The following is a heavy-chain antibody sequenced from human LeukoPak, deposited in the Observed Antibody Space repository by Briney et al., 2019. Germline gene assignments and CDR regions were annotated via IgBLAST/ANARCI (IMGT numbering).Heavy chain of an antibody. Sequence: PGGSLRLSCAASGFTFSSYSMNWVRQAPGKGLEWVSSISSSSSYIYYADSVKGRFTISRDNAKSSLYLQMNSLRAEDTAVYYCAREVRGIAAAGTFDYWGQGTLVTVSS. D-gene: IGHD6-13*01. CDR1: GFTFSSYS. V-gene: IGHV3-21*01. CDR2: ISSSSSYI. J-gene: IGHJ4*02. CDR3: AREVRGIAAAGTFDY.